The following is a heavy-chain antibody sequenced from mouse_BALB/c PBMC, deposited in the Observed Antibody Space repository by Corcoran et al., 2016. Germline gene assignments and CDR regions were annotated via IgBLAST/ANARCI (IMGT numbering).Heavy chain of an antibody. J-gene: IGHJ3*01. V-gene: IGHV1-9*01. CDR2: ILPGSGST. D-gene: IGHD3-1*01. CDR1: GYTFSSYW. Sequence: QVQLQQSGAELMKPGASVKISCKATGYTFSSYWIEWVKQRPGHGLEWIGEILPGSGSTNYNEKFKGKATFTADTSSNTAYMQLSSLTSEDSAVYYCARRGSSGYGFAYWGQGTLVTVSA. CDR3: ARRGSSGYGFAY.